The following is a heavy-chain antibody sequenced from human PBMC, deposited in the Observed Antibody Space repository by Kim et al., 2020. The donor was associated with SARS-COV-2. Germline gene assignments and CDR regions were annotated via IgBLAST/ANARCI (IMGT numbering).Heavy chain of an antibody. CDR2: ISKDGSNK. D-gene: IGHD3-3*01. V-gene: IGHV3-30-3*01. CDR3: ARDREVTIFGVVITDYGVDV. J-gene: IGHJ6*02. CDR1: GFTFSSYA. Sequence: GGSLRLSCAASGFTFSSYAMHWVRQAPGKGLEWVAVISKDGSNKYYADSVKGRFTISRDNSKNTLYLQMNSLRAEDTAVYYCARDREVTIFGVVITDYGVDVWGQGTTVTVSS.